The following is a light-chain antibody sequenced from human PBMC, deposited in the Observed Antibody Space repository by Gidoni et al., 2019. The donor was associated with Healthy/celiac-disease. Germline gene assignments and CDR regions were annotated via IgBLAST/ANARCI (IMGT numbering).Light chain of an antibody. CDR3: QQRYSTPPT. CDR2: AAS. Sequence: DIKMPQSPSSLSASVGDRVPITCRASQSISSYLNWYQQKPGKAPKLLIYAASSLQSGVPSGFIGGGSWTDFTLTISSLQPEDFATYYCQQRYSTPPTFGGGTKVEIK. CDR1: QSISSY. J-gene: IGKJ4*01. V-gene: IGKV1-39*01.